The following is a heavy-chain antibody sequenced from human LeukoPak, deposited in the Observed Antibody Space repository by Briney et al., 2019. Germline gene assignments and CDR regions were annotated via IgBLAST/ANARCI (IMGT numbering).Heavy chain of an antibody. Sequence: ASVKVSCKASGYSFSGYYIHWVRQAPEQGLEWMGWINPNSGGSNYAQKFQGRVTMTGDTSICTAYMELSRLRSDDTAVYYCARGPLCGGDCYIFDWWGQGTLVTVSS. D-gene: IGHD2-21*02. V-gene: IGHV1-2*02. J-gene: IGHJ4*02. CDR2: INPNSGGS. CDR3: ARGPLCGGDCYIFDW. CDR1: GYSFSGYY.